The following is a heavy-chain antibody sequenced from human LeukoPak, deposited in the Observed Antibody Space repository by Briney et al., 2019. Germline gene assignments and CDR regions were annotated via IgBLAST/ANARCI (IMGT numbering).Heavy chain of an antibody. J-gene: IGHJ4*02. V-gene: IGHV3-21*01. Sequence: PGGSLRLSCAASGFTFNSYSMNWVRQAPGKGLEWVSSISSSSSYIYYADSVKGRFTISRDNAKNSLYLQMNSLRAEDTAVYYCARDREVFGDFDYWGQGTLVTVSS. CDR3: ARDREVFGDFDY. CDR1: GFTFNSYS. CDR2: ISSSSSYI. D-gene: IGHD3-3*01.